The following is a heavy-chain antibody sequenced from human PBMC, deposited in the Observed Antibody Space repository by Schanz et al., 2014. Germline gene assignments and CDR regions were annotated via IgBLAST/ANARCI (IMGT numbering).Heavy chain of an antibody. V-gene: IGHV3-30*02. Sequence: QVQLVESGGGVVQPGGSLRLSCAASGFTFSNYGMHWVRQAPGKGLEWVAFIRYDGNNKYYADSVKGRFTISRDNSKNTVYLQMTSLRVEDTAVYYCARGGADSAMAHEYWGRGTLVTVSS. D-gene: IGHD5-18*01. CDR1: GFTFSNYG. CDR3: ARGGADSAMAHEY. CDR2: IRYDGNNK. J-gene: IGHJ4*02.